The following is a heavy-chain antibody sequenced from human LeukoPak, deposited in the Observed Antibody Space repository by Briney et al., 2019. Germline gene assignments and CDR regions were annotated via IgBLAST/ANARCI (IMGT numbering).Heavy chain of an antibody. CDR3: ARVFSDYYCYYYMDV. Sequence: GGSLRLSCAASGFTFSSYWMNWVRQAPGKGLEWVANINQDESEKYYVDSVRGRFTISRDNAKNSLYLQMNSLRAEDTALYYCARVFSDYYCYYYMDVWGKGTTVTVSS. V-gene: IGHV3-7*01. D-gene: IGHD2-21*02. CDR1: GFTFSSYW. J-gene: IGHJ6*03. CDR2: INQDESEK.